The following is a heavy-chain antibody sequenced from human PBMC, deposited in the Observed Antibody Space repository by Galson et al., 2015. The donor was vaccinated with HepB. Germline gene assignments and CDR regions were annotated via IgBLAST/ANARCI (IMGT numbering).Heavy chain of an antibody. CDR2: ISSSSSYI. V-gene: IGHV3-11*06. J-gene: IGHJ6*02. CDR3: ARELGSNYYYYYGMDV. Sequence: SLRLSCAASGFTFSDYYMSWIRQAPGKGLEWVSSISSSSSYIYYADSVKGRFTISRDNAKNSLYLQMNSLRAEDTAVYYCARELGSNYYYYYGMDVWGQGTTVTVSS. CDR1: GFTFSDYY. D-gene: IGHD6-13*01.